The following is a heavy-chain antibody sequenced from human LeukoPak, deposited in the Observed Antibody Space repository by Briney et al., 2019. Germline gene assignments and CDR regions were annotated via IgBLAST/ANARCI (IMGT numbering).Heavy chain of an antibody. CDR3: ARGHPIAAAGTRNYYYYGMGV. J-gene: IGHJ6*02. CDR2: INPNSGGT. Sequence: ASVKVSCKASGYTFTGYYMHWGRQAPGQGLEWMGWINPNSGGTNYAQKFQGRVTMTRDTSISTAYMELSRLRSDDTAVYYCARGHPIAAAGTRNYYYYGMGVWGQGTTVTVSS. CDR1: GYTFTGYY. D-gene: IGHD6-13*01. V-gene: IGHV1-2*02.